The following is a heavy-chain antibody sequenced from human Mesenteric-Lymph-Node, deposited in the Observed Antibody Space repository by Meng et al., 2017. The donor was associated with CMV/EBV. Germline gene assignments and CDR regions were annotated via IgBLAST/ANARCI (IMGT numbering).Heavy chain of an antibody. D-gene: IGHD6-13*01. J-gene: IGHJ5*02. Sequence: GESLKISCAASGFTFSSYWMSWVRQAPGKGLEWVSYISSSGSTIYYADSVKGRFTISRDNAKNSLYLQMNSLRAEDTAVYYCARGIAAAFDPWGQGTLVTVSS. V-gene: IGHV3-48*04. CDR3: ARGIAAAFDP. CDR1: GFTFSSYW. CDR2: ISSSGSTI.